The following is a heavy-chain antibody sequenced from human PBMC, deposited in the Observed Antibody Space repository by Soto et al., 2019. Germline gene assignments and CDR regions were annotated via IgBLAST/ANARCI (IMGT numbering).Heavy chain of an antibody. CDR1: GDSISRSSYY. CDR3: ARGVSQYYDILTGYYYFDY. V-gene: IGHV4-39*07. D-gene: IGHD3-9*01. J-gene: IGHJ4*02. Sequence: PSETLSLTCTVSGDSISRSSYYWGWIRQPPGKGLEWIGSISSSGSTYYNPSLKSRVTISVDKSKNQFSLKLSSVTAADTAVYYCARGVSQYYDILTGYYYFDYWGQGTLVTVSS. CDR2: ISSSGST.